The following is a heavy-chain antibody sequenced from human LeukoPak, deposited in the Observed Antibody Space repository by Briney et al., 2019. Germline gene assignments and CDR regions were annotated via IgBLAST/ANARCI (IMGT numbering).Heavy chain of an antibody. Sequence: SETLSLTCTVSGGSISSSSYYWGWIRQPPGKGLEWIGSIYYSGSTYYNPSLKSRVTMSVDTSKNQFSLKLSSVTAADTAVYYCARGAGNDAFDIWGQGTMVTVSS. V-gene: IGHV4-39*07. CDR1: GGSISSSSYY. CDR2: IYYSGST. CDR3: ARGAGNDAFDI. J-gene: IGHJ3*02. D-gene: IGHD4-23*01.